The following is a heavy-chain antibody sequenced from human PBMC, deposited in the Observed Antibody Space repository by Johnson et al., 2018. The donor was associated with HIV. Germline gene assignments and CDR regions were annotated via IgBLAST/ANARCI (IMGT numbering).Heavy chain of an antibody. J-gene: IGHJ3*02. CDR3: ARNGDEVAGDAFDI. CDR2: IYSGGST. Sequence: VQLVESGGGLVKPGGSLRLSCAASGFTVSSNYMSWVRQAPGKGLEWVSVIYSGGSTYYADSVKGRFTISRDNSKNTLYLQMNSLRAEDTAVYYCARNGDEVAGDAFDIWGQGTMVTVSS. D-gene: IGHD6-19*01. CDR1: GFTVSSNY. V-gene: IGHV3-66*02.